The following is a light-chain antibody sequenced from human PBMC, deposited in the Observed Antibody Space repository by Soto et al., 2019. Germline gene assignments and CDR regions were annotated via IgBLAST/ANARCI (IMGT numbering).Light chain of an antibody. V-gene: IGKV1-39*01. Sequence: DIQMTQSPSSLSASVVDRVTITCVASQSINTFLNWYQQKRGKAPQLLIYATSGLQSGVPSRFSGSGSGTDFTLTISSLQPDDFATYYCQHYNSYPWTFGQGTKVDIK. J-gene: IGKJ1*01. CDR1: QSINTF. CDR2: ATS. CDR3: QHYNSYPWT.